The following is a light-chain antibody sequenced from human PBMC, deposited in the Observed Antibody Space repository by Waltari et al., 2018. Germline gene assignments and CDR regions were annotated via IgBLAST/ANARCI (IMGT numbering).Light chain of an antibody. J-gene: IGLJ3*02. CDR3: LLWYSGARWV. Sequence: QAVVTQEPSLTVSPGGTVTLTCGSSTGTVTSGQYPYWFQQKPGQVPRTRIYDTSNKHSWTPARFSGSLLGGKAALTRSVAQPEDEAEYYCLLWYSGARWVFGGGTKLSVL. V-gene: IGLV7-46*01. CDR2: DTS. CDR1: TGTVTSGQY.